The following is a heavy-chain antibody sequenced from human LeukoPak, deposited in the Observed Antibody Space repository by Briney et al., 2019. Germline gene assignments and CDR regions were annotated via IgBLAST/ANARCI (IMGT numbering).Heavy chain of an antibody. CDR1: GGSISSYY. CDR3: VRYDSLLNYFDY. CDR2: IYYSGST. Sequence: SETLSLTCTVSGGSISSYYWSWIRQPPGKGLEWIGYIYYSGSTSYNPSLKSRVTISVDTSKNQFSLKLSSVTAADTAVYYCVRYDSLLNYFDYWGQGTLVTVSS. V-gene: IGHV4-59*01. J-gene: IGHJ4*02. D-gene: IGHD3-22*01.